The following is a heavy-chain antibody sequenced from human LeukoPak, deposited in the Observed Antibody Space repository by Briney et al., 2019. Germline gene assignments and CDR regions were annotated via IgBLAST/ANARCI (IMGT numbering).Heavy chain of an antibody. V-gene: IGHV3-33*01. CDR2: LVYDARS. CDR1: GFPFSSYG. Sequence: GGSLRLSCAASGFPFSSYGMHWVRQAPGKGLEWVTRLVYDARSDYANSVKGRFSISRDDSKNTLFLDMSNLRVEDTALYYCARDLSAAFDFWGQGVLVTVSS. J-gene: IGHJ4*02. CDR3: ARDLSAAFDF. D-gene: IGHD6-19*01.